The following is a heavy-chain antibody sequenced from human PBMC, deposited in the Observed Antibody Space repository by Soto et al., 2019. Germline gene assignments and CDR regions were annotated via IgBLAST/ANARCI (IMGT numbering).Heavy chain of an antibody. J-gene: IGHJ5*02. V-gene: IGHV4-30-4*01. Sequence: SETLSLTCTVSGGSISSGDYYWSWIRQPPGKGLEWIGYIYYSGSTYYNPSLKSRVTISVDTSKNQFSLKLSSVTAADTAVYYCARDPSPMTTVTTVYTWGQGTLVTVSS. D-gene: IGHD4-17*01. CDR1: GGSISSGDYY. CDR3: ARDPSPMTTVTTVYT. CDR2: IYYSGST.